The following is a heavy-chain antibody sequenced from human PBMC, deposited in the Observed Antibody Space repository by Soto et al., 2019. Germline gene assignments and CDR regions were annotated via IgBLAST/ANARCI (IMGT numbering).Heavy chain of an antibody. D-gene: IGHD6-13*01. CDR1: GYSFTSYW. V-gene: IGHV5-10-1*01. CDR2: IDPSDSYT. Sequence: GESLKISCKGSGYSFTSYWISWVRQMPGKGLEWMGRIDPSDSYTNYSPSSQGHVTISADKSISTAYLQWSSLKASDTAMYYCARWGGVSSFNYYYDGMDVWGQGTTVTVSS. CDR3: ARWGGVSSFNYYYDGMDV. J-gene: IGHJ6*02.